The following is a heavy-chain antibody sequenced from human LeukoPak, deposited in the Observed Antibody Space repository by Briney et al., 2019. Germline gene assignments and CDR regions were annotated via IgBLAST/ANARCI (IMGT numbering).Heavy chain of an antibody. V-gene: IGHV4-34*01. CDR3: ARRSTHVDY. CDR2: INHSGST. CDR1: GGSFSGNY. Sequence: SETLSLTCAVYGGSFSGNYWSWIRQPPGKGPEWIGEINHSGSTDYNPSLKSRVTISVDTSKNQFSLKLSSVTAADTAVYYCARRSTHVDYWGQGTLVTVSS. J-gene: IGHJ4*02. D-gene: IGHD2-2*01.